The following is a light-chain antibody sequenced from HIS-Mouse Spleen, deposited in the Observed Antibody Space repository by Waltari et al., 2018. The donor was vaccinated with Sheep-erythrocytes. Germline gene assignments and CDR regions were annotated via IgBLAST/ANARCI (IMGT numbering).Light chain of an antibody. CDR2: DVS. V-gene: IGLV2-11*01. J-gene: IGLJ1*01. Sequence: QSALTQPRSVSGSPGQSVTISCTGPSSDVGGSTYVSWYQQHPGKAPKLMIYDVSKRPSGVPDRFSGSKSGNTASLTISGLQAEDEADYYCCSYAGSYNHVFATGTKVTVL. CDR1: SSDVGGSTY. CDR3: CSYAGSYNHV.